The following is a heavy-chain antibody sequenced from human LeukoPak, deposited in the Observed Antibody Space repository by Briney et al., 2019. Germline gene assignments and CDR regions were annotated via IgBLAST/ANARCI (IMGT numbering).Heavy chain of an antibody. CDR3: ARGRGSSWFSEFDY. CDR1: GGSISSYY. V-gene: IGHV4-4*07. CDR2: IYTSGST. J-gene: IGHJ4*02. D-gene: IGHD6-13*01. Sequence: SETLSLTCTVSGGSISSYYWSWIRQPAGKGLEWIGRIYTSGSTNYNPSLKSRVTMSVDTSKNQFSLKLSSVTAADTAVYYCARGRGSSWFSEFDYWGQGPLVSVSS.